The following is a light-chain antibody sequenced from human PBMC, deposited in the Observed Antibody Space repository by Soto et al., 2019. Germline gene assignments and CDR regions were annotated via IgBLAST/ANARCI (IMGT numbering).Light chain of an antibody. CDR3: QQRDSWPLT. Sequence: ENVLTQSPATLSLSPGEGATLSCRASESVGSDLAWYQQKPGQPPRLLIYDVSGRATGVPARFSGSGSGTDFTSTISSLEPEDFAVYYCQQRDSWPLTFGGGTKVEIK. CDR1: ESVGSD. V-gene: IGKV3-11*01. J-gene: IGKJ4*01. CDR2: DVS.